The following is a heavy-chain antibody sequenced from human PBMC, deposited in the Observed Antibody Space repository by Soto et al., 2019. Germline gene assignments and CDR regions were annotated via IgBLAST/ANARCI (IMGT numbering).Heavy chain of an antibody. J-gene: IGHJ4*02. CDR1: GFTFSNYG. D-gene: IGHD1-26*01. Sequence: HPGGSLRLSCAASGFTFSNYGMSWVRQAPGKGLEWVSALPEIGTNTYYADSVKGRFTISRDNSKNTLFLQINNLRAGDPAVYYCAKKSGVGATWYFDYWGQGTLVTVSS. CDR3: AKKSGVGATWYFDY. CDR2: LPEIGTNT. V-gene: IGHV3-23*01.